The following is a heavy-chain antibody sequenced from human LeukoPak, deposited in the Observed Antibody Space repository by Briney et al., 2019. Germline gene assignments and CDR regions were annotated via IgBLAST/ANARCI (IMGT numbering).Heavy chain of an antibody. CDR3: ASISSGSYSDAFDI. CDR2: ISAYNGNT. CDR1: GYTFTSYG. D-gene: IGHD1-26*01. Sequence: GASVKVSCKASGYTFTSYGISWVRQAPGQGLEWMGWISAYNGNTNYAQKLQGRVTMTTDTSTSTAYMELRSLRSDDTAVYYCASISSGSYSDAFDIWGQGTMVTVSS. V-gene: IGHV1-18*01. J-gene: IGHJ3*02.